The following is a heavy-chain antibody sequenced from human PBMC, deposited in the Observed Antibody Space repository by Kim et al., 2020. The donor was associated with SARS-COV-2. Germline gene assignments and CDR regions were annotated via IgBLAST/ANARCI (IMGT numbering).Heavy chain of an antibody. CDR3: ARAPGYYYMDV. Sequence: TNYNPSLKSRVTISVDTSKNQFSLKLSSVTAADTAVYYCARAPGYYYMDVWGKGTTVTVSS. CDR2: T. V-gene: IGHV4-34*01. J-gene: IGHJ6*03.